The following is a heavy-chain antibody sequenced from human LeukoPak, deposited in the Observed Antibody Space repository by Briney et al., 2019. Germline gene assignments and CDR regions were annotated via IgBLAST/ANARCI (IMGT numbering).Heavy chain of an antibody. CDR3: ARDDPRWGTSGDY. V-gene: IGHV3-21*01. CDR2: ISSSSTYI. J-gene: IGHJ4*02. CDR1: GSTFSAYT. D-gene: IGHD7-27*01. Sequence: GGSLRLSCVASGSTFSAYTMNWVRQAPGKGLEWVSFISSSSTYIYYADSLKGRFTISRDNAKNSLYLQMNSLRAEDTAVYYCARDDPRWGTSGDYWGQGTLVTVSS.